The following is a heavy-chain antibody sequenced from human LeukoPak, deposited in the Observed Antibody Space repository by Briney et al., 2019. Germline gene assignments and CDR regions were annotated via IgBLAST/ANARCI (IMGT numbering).Heavy chain of an antibody. Sequence: PGRSLRLSCAASGFTFSSYGMHWVRQAPGKGLEGMGGFDPEDGETIYAQKFQGRVTMTEDTSTDTAYMELSSLRSEDTAVYYCATDSDYYDSSGYYYYYGMDVWGQGTTVTVSS. V-gene: IGHV1-24*01. CDR1: GFTFSSYG. CDR2: FDPEDGET. D-gene: IGHD3-22*01. J-gene: IGHJ6*02. CDR3: ATDSDYYDSSGYYYYYGMDV.